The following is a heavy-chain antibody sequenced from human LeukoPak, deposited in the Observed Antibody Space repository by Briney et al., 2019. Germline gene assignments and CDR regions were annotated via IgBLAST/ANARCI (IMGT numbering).Heavy chain of an antibody. V-gene: IGHV4-4*07. CDR3: ARSYYDSSGYELDY. CDR1: GGSLSSDY. CDR2: VYTSGSI. D-gene: IGHD3-22*01. J-gene: IGHJ4*02. Sequence: PETLSLTCTVSGGSLSSDYWSWVRQAAGKGLEWIGRVYTSGSINSNPSLTRRVTMSVDTSKNQFSLKLSSVTAAETAVYYCARSYYDSSGYELDYWGRGTLVTVST.